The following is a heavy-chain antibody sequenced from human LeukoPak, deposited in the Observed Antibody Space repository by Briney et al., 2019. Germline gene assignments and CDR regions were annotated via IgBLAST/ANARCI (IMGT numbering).Heavy chain of an antibody. CDR3: ARAPSLTRGYSGYGLDY. CDR1: GFTFSNYA. Sequence: GESLRLSCAASGFTFSNYAMHWVRQAPGKGLEWVAVISYDGSNKYYADSVKGRFTISRDNSKNTLYLQMNNLRPEDTAVHYCARAPSLTRGYSGYGLDYWGQGTLVTVSS. CDR2: ISYDGSNK. D-gene: IGHD5-12*01. V-gene: IGHV3-30-3*01. J-gene: IGHJ4*02.